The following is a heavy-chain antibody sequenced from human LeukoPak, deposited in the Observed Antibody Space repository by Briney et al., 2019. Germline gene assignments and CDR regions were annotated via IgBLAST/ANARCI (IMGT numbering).Heavy chain of an antibody. V-gene: IGHV3-21*01. CDR2: ISISSSYI. CDR3: ARGLLDLGTF. J-gene: IGHJ4*02. CDR1: GFTFSSYS. D-gene: IGHD3-16*01. Sequence: PGGSLRLSCAASGFTFSSYSMNWVRQAPGKGLEWVSSISISSSYIYHAASVKGRFTISRGNAKNSLYLQMDSLRAEDTAVYYCARGLLDLGTFWGQGTLVTVSS.